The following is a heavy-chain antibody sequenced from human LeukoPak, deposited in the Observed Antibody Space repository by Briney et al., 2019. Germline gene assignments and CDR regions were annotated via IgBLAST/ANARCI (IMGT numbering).Heavy chain of an antibody. V-gene: IGHV5-51*01. D-gene: IGHD2/OR15-2a*01. J-gene: IGHJ5*02. Sequence: GEPLKTSSKGSGYSFTSYWIGWVRQMPGKGLEWMGIIYPGDSDTRYSPSFQGQVTISADKSISTAYLQWSSLKASDTAMYYCARYGIVNLHPDHGWFDPWGQGTLVSVSS. CDR2: IYPGDSDT. CDR1: GYSFTSYW. CDR3: ARYGIVNLHPDHGWFDP.